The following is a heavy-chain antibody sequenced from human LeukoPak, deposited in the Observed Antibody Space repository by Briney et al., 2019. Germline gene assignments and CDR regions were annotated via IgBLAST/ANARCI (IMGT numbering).Heavy chain of an antibody. CDR2: IYYSGST. Sequence: SETLSLTCTVSGGSISSSSYYWGWIRQPPGKGLEWIGSIYYSGSTYYNPSLKSRVTISVDTSKNQFSLKLSPVTAADTAVYYCGSSGYQDYWGQGTLVTVSS. J-gene: IGHJ4*02. D-gene: IGHD3-22*01. CDR1: GGSISSSSYY. CDR3: GSSGYQDY. V-gene: IGHV4-39*01.